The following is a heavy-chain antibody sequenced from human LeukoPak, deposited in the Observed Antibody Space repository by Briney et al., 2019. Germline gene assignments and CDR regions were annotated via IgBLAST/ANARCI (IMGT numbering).Heavy chain of an antibody. CDR3: ARTYYYDSSGSRAYDY. V-gene: IGHV5-51*01. CDR2: IYPGDSDT. J-gene: IGHJ4*02. D-gene: IGHD3-22*01. Sequence: GESLKISCKGSGYSFTSYWIGWVRQMPGKGLEWMGIIYPGDSDTRYSPSFQGQVTISADKSISTAYLQLSSLKASDTAMYYCARTYYYDSSGSRAYDYWGQGTLVTVSS. CDR1: GYSFTSYW.